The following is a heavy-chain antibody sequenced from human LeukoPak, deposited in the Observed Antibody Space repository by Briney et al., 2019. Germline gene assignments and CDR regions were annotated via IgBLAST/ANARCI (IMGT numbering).Heavy chain of an antibody. CDR3: ARDLGATLDAFYI. CDR1: GFTFSSYG. V-gene: IGHV3-33*08. J-gene: IGHJ3*02. D-gene: IGHD1-26*01. CDR2: IWFDGSNK. Sequence: PGGSLRLSCAASGFTFSSYGMHWARQAPDKGLEWVAVIWFDGSNKYYADSVKGRFTISRDNSKNTLYLQMNSLRADDTALYYCARDLGATLDAFYIWGQGTMVTVSS.